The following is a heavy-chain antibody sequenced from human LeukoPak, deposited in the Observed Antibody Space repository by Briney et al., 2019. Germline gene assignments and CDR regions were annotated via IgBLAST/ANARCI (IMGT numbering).Heavy chain of an antibody. V-gene: IGHV3-9*01. CDR1: GFTFDDYA. J-gene: IGHJ3*02. Sequence: GGSLRLSCAASGFTFDDYAMHWVRQAPGKGLEWVSGISWNSGSIGYADSVKGRFTISRDNAKNSLYLQMNSLRAEDTALYYCAKDMWVGATMGALGAFDIWGQGTMVTVSS. CDR2: ISWNSGSI. CDR3: AKDMWVGATMGALGAFDI. D-gene: IGHD1-26*01.